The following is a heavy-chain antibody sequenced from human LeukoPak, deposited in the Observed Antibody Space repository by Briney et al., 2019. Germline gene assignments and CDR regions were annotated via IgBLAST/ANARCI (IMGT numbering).Heavy chain of an antibody. CDR2: IYYSGST. Sequence: PSETLSLACTVSGGSMSSYYWSWIRQPPGKGLEWIGYIYYSGSTKYNPSLKSRVTISVDTSKNQFSLKLSSVTAADTAVYYCARGARAGYNLEPFDYWGQGTLVTVSS. D-gene: IGHD5-24*01. CDR3: ARGARAGYNLEPFDY. V-gene: IGHV4-59*08. CDR1: GGSMSSYY. J-gene: IGHJ4*02.